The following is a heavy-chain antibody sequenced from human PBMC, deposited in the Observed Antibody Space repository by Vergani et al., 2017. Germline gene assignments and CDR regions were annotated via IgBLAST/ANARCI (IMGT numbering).Heavy chain of an antibody. V-gene: IGHV1-69*02. CDR1: GGTFSSYT. Sequence: QVQLVQSGAEVKKPGSSVKVSCKASGGTFSSYTISWVRQAPGQGLEWMGRIIPILGIANYAQKLQGRVTMTTDTSTSTAYMELRSLRSDDTAVYYCARVGNDYVWGSYRSRLDYWGQGTLVTVSS. D-gene: IGHD3-16*02. J-gene: IGHJ4*02. CDR3: ARVGNDYVWGSYRSRLDY. CDR2: IIPILGIA.